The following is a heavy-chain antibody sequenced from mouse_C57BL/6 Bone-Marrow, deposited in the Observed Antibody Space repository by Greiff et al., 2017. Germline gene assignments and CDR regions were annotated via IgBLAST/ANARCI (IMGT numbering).Heavy chain of an antibody. CDR1: GFTFSSYT. CDR2: ISGGGGNT. V-gene: IGHV5-9*01. Sequence: DVQLQESGGGLVKPGGSLKLSCAASGFTFSSYTMSWVRQTPEKRLEWVATISGGGGNTYYPDSVKGRFTISRDNAKNTLYLQMSSLRSEDTALYYCAREGYGYDPEVYFDYWGQGTTLTVSS. J-gene: IGHJ2*01. CDR3: AREGYGYDPEVYFDY. D-gene: IGHD2-2*01.